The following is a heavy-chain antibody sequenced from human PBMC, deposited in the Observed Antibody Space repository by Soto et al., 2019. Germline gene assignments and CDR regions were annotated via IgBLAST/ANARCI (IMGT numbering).Heavy chain of an antibody. CDR3: ARDNTDYDSSGYYRRFDY. Sequence: PSETLSLTCTVSGGSISSGGYYWSWIRQHPGKGLEWIGYIYYSGSTYYNPSLKSRVIISVDTSKSQFSLKLSSVTAADTAVYYCARDNTDYDSSGYYRRFDYWGQGTLVTVSS. D-gene: IGHD3-22*01. CDR1: GGSISSGGYY. J-gene: IGHJ4*02. V-gene: IGHV4-31*03. CDR2: IYYSGST.